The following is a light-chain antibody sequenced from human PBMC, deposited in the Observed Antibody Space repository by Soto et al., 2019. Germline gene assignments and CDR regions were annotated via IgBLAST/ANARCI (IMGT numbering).Light chain of an antibody. V-gene: IGKV3-11*01. CDR2: DAS. J-gene: IGKJ4*01. CDR1: QSVNNY. CDR3: QQRSNRVT. Sequence: EIVLTQSPATLSLSPGERATLSCRASQSVNNYLSWYQQKPGQGPRLLIYDASNRATGSPARFSGSGSGTDFPLTISSLKPEDFAVYYCQQRSNRVTFGGGTKVEIK.